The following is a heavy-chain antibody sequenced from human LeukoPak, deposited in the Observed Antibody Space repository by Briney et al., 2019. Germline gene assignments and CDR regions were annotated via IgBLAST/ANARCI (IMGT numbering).Heavy chain of an antibody. Sequence: SETLSLTCTVSGGSISSYYWSWIRQPAGKGLEWIGRIYTSGSTNYNPSLKSRATMSVDTSKNQFSLKLSSVTAADTAVYYCARGYGDLYYYYYYMDVWGKGTTVTVSS. CDR1: GGSISSYY. J-gene: IGHJ6*03. D-gene: IGHD4-17*01. CDR2: IYTSGST. CDR3: ARGYGDLYYYYYYMDV. V-gene: IGHV4-4*07.